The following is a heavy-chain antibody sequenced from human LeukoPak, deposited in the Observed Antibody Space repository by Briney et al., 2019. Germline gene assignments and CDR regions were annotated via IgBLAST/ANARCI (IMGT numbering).Heavy chain of an antibody. CDR3: ARSKYSSGCLDY. V-gene: IGHV4-34*01. J-gene: IGHJ4*02. Sequence: SETLSLTCAVYGGSFSGYYWSWIRQPPGKGLEWIGEINHSGSTNYNPSLRSRVTISVDTSKNQFSLKLSSATAADTAVYYCARSKYSSGCLDYWGQGTLVTVSS. CDR2: INHSGST. CDR1: GGSFSGYY. D-gene: IGHD6-19*01.